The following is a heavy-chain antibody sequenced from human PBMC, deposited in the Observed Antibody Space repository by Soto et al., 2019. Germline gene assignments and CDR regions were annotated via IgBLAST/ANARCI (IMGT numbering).Heavy chain of an antibody. J-gene: IGHJ4*02. CDR1: GYSFTSYW. Sequence: PGESLKISCKGSGYSFTSYWITWVRQMPGKGLEWMGRIDPTDSYTNYSPSFQGHVTISADKSISTAYLQWSSLEASDTAMYYCARGGGRGYDGNYGDYSFDSWGQGTLVTVSS. CDR2: IDPTDSYT. CDR3: ARGGGRGYDGNYGDYSFDS. D-gene: IGHD4-17*01. V-gene: IGHV5-10-1*01.